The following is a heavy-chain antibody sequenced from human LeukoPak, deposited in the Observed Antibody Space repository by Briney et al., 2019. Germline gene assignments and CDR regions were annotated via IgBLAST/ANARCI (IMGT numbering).Heavy chain of an antibody. J-gene: IGHJ4*02. V-gene: IGHV3-73*01. Sequence: PGGSLRLSCTASGFTFSASPIHWVRQASGEGLEWVGRITGTHATAYAASVQGRFTISKDDSKSTTYLQMNSLGTEDTAVYFCTREGCGATSCYTNDYWGQGTLVTVSS. CDR2: ITGTHAT. D-gene: IGHD2-2*01. CDR1: GFTFSASP. CDR3: TREGCGATSCYTNDY.